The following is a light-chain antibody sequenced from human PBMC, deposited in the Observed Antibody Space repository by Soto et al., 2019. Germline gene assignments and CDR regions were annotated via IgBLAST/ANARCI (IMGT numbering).Light chain of an antibody. CDR3: SSYTTTSTLL. J-gene: IGLJ3*02. Sequence: QSALTQPASVSGSLGQSITISCTGSNRDIGAYNLVSWYQQYPDTAPKLIIYEVRNRPSGVSYRFTGSRSGNTASLTISALQADAESTFYFSSYTTTSTLLFGGGTKVTVL. V-gene: IGLV2-14*01. CDR2: EVR. CDR1: NRDIGAYNL.